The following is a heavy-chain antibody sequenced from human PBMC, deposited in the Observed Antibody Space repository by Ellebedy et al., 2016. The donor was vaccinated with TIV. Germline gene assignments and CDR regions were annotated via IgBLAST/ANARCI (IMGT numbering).Heavy chain of an antibody. V-gene: IGHV1-69*06. CDR3: ASDRLGAPSYYYYYGMDV. J-gene: IGHJ6*02. D-gene: IGHD3-16*01. CDR2: IIPIFGTA. CDR1: GGTFSSYA. Sequence: SVKVSXXASGGTFSSYAISWVRQAPGQGLEWMGGIIPIFGTANYAQKFQGRVTITADKSTSTAYMELSSLRSEDTAVYYCASDRLGAPSYYYYYGMDVWGQGTTVTVSS.